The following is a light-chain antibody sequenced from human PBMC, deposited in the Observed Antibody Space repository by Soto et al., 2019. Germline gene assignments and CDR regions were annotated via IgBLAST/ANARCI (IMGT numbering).Light chain of an antibody. J-gene: IGKJ1*01. V-gene: IGKV3-20*01. CDR2: AAS. CDR1: ESVSSNY. CDR3: QQYGSAPWT. Sequence: EIVLTQSPGTLSSSPEERATLSCRASESVSSNYLAWYQQRPGQAPHLLIYAASNRASGIPDRFGGSGSGTDFTLTVSRLEPEDFAVYYWQQYGSAPWTFGQGTKV.